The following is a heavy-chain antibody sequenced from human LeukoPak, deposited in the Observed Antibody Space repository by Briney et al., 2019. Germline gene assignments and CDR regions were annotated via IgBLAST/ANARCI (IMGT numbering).Heavy chain of an antibody. CDR1: GGSIRSYS. J-gene: IGHJ6*02. CDR3: ARGAGYGMDV. V-gene: IGHV4-59*01. D-gene: IGHD6-19*01. Sequence: NPSETLSLTCTVSGGSIRSYSRSWLRQPPGKGLEWIGYSYYSGSTNYNPSLKSRVTISVDTSKNQFSLKLSSVTAADTAVYYCARGAGYGMDVWGQGTTVTVSS. CDR2: SYYSGST.